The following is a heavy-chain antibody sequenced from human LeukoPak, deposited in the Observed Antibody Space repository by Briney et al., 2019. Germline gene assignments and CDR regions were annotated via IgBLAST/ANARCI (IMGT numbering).Heavy chain of an antibody. D-gene: IGHD1-26*01. J-gene: IGHJ3*02. CDR1: GGSISSGSYY. Sequence: SETLSLTCTVSGGSISSGSYYWGWIRQPPGKGLEWIGSIYYSGSTYYNPSLKSRVTISVDTSKNQFSLKLSSVTAADTAVYYCARHVIVGATTTALNDAFDIWGQGTMVTVSS. CDR3: ARHVIVGATTTALNDAFDI. CDR2: IYYSGST. V-gene: IGHV4-39*01.